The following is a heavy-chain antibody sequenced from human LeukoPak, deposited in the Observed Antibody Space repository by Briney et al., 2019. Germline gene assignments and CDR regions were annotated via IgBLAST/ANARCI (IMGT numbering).Heavy chain of an antibody. CDR2: IQTSTDT. D-gene: IGHD3-10*01. CDR1: GASISSYY. J-gene: IGHJ6*02. V-gene: IGHV4-4*07. CDR3: ARGSLWFGEGRMDV. Sequence: SETLSLTCSVSGASISSYYWFWIRQPAGKGLEWIGRIQTSTDTNYNPSLKSRVTMSVDTSKNQFSLKLRSVTAADTAVYYCARGSLWFGEGRMDVWGQGTTVTVSS.